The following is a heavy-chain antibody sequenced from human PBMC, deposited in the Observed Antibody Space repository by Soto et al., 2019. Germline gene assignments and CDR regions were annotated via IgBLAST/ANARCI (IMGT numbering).Heavy chain of an antibody. CDR3: TRVDYGGSGRYFDY. Sequence: GGSLRLSCTASGFTFGDYAMSWFRQAPGKGLEWVGFIRSKAYGGTTEYAASVKGRFTISRDDSKSIAYLQMNSLKTEDTAVYYCTRVDYGGSGRYFDYWGQGTLVTVSS. CDR1: GFTFGDYA. J-gene: IGHJ4*02. CDR2: IRSKAYGGTT. D-gene: IGHD3-10*01. V-gene: IGHV3-49*03.